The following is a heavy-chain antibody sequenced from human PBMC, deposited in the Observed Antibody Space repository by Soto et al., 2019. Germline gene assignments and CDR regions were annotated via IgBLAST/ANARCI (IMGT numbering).Heavy chain of an antibody. CDR2: IYVGGGT. Sequence: EVHLVESGGDLVQPGGSLRLSCAASGLAVSTDYMTWVRQAPGKGLEWVSLIYVGGGTYYADSVKGRFTISRDNSNSTLYLHMNSLRAEDTAVYYCAVYAARHWFGPWGQGTLVTVSS. V-gene: IGHV3-66*01. J-gene: IGHJ5*02. CDR3: AVYAARHWFGP. D-gene: IGHD6-6*01. CDR1: GLAVSTDY.